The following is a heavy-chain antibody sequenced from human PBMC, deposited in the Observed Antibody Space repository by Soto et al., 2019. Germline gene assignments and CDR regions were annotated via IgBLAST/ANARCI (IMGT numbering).Heavy chain of an antibody. J-gene: IGHJ6*02. CDR1: GGTFSSYA. CDR2: IIPISETT. Sequence: QVQLVQSGAEVQKPGSSVKVSCKASGGTFSSYAISWVRQAPGQGLEWMGGIIPISETTNYAQKFQGRVTITADESKSTAYMELSSLRSEHTAVYYCARSQGSSTSLEIYYYYYYGMDVWGQRTTVTVSS. D-gene: IGHD2-2*01. CDR3: ARSQGSSTSLEIYYYYYYGMDV. V-gene: IGHV1-69*01.